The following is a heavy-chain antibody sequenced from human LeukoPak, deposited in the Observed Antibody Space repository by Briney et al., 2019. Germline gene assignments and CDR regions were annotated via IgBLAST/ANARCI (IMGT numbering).Heavy chain of an antibody. J-gene: IGHJ4*02. D-gene: IGHD1-14*01. CDR1: GFSFSNYD. V-gene: IGHV3-33*01. CDR2: IWFDGSAK. Sequence: GGSLRLSCAASGFSFSNYDMHWVRQAPGKGLERVAIIWFDGSAKYYGDSVRGRFTVSRDNFKNSLYLQMNSLRVEDTAVYYCARDLNREDFDYWGQGTLVAVSS. CDR3: ARDLNREDFDY.